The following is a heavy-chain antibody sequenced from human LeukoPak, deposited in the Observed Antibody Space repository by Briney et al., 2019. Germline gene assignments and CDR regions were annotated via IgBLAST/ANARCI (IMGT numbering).Heavy chain of an antibody. J-gene: IGHJ4*02. V-gene: IGHV4-34*01. D-gene: IGHD6-13*01. CDR3: ARADGSSWRL. CDR1: GGSFSGYY. CDR2: INHSRST. Sequence: SETLSLTCAVCGGSFSGYYWSWIRHPPGKGLECIGEINHSRSTNYNPSLKSRVTISVDTSKNQFSLKLSSVTAAATDVYYCARADGSSWRLWGQGTLVTVSS.